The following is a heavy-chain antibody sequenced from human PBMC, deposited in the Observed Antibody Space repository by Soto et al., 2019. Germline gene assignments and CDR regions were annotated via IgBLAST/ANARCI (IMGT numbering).Heavy chain of an antibody. D-gene: IGHD2-8*01. Sequence: SSVKVSCKASGSTFSSYAISWVRQAPGQGLEWMGGIIPIFGTANYAQKFQGRVTITADKSTSTAYMELSSLRSEDTAVYYCASPLKNGYCTNGVCYLFPFAYRGQGTLVTVSS. CDR2: IIPIFGTA. J-gene: IGHJ4*02. CDR1: GSTFSSYA. V-gene: IGHV1-69*06. CDR3: ASPLKNGYCTNGVCYLFPFAY.